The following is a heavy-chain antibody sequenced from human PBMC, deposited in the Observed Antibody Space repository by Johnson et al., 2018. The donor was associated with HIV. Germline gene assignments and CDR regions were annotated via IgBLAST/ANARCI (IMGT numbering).Heavy chain of an antibody. CDR3: TTDPIAAAGPDAFDI. V-gene: IGHV3-15*01. J-gene: IGHJ3*02. CDR2: IKSKSDGGTS. D-gene: IGHD6-13*01. CDR1: GFSFSSYG. Sequence: VQLVESGGGVDQPGRSLRLSCAASGFSFSSYGMHWVRQAPGKGLEWVGRIKSKSDGGTSDYAAPVKARFTISRDDSKNTLYLQMNSLKTEDTAVYYCTTDPIAAAGPDAFDIWGQGTVVTVSS.